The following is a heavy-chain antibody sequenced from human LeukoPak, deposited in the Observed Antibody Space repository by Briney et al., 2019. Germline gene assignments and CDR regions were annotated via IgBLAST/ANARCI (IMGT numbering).Heavy chain of an antibody. Sequence: ASETLSLTCTVSGGSISSYYWSWIRQPPGKGLEWIGYIYYSGSTNYNPSLKSRVTISVDTSKNQFSLKLSSVAAADTAVYYCARGEVVPVGPRGHWFDPWGQGTLVTVSS. CDR3: ARGEVVPVGPRGHWFDP. CDR2: IYYSGST. J-gene: IGHJ5*02. CDR1: GGSISSYY. V-gene: IGHV4-59*01. D-gene: IGHD2-2*01.